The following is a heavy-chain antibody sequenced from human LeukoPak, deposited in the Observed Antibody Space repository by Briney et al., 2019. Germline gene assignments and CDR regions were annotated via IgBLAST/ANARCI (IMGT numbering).Heavy chain of an antibody. CDR3: ARWARYCSGGSCYSWFDP. CDR1: GFTFRSYW. CDR2: MKLDGSEE. J-gene: IGHJ5*02. V-gene: IGHV3-7*01. Sequence: GGSLRLSCAASGFTFRSYWMSWVRQAPGKGLEWLANMKLDGSEEYYVDSVKGRFTISSDNAKNSLYLQMNSLRVDDTAVYYCARWARYCSGGSCYSWFDPWGQGTLVTVSS. D-gene: IGHD2-15*01.